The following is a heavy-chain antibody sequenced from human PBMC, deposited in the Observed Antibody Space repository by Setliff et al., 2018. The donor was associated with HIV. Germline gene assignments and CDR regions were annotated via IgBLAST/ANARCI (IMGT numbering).Heavy chain of an antibody. CDR1: GGTFSSYA. D-gene: IGHD6-19*01. CDR2: IIPAFGTA. J-gene: IGHJ4*01. Sequence: ASVKVSCKTSGGTFSSYAVSWVRQAPGQGLEWMGGIIPAFGTANYAQKFQGRVTITTDESTSTAYMDLSGLRSEDTAVYFCARDGLLVAGIRFDYWGQGTLVTVSS. CDR3: ARDGLLVAGIRFDY. V-gene: IGHV1-69*05.